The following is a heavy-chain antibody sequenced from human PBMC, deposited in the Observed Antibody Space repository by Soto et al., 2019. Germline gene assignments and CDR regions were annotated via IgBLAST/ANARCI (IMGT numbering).Heavy chain of an antibody. CDR3: AEKMVTILY. J-gene: IGHJ4*02. V-gene: IGHV3-23*01. Sequence: PGGSLRLSCAASGFTFSRYSMNWVRQAPGKGLEYVSAISSNGGSTYYADSVKGRFTISRDNSKNTLYLQMNSLRAEDTATYYCAEKMVTILYWGQGTLVTVSS. D-gene: IGHD2-15*01. CDR2: ISSNGGST. CDR1: GFTFSRYS.